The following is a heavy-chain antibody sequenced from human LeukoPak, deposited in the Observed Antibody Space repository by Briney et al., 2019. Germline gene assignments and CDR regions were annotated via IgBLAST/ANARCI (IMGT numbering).Heavy chain of an antibody. CDR1: GFTFSSYE. V-gene: IGHV3-48*03. Sequence: GGSLRLSCAASGFTFSSYEMNWVRQAPGKGLEWVSYISSSGSTIYYADSVKGRFTISRDNAKNSLYLQMNSLRAEDTAVYYCARGGGYYDSSGYYPEYFQHWGQGTLVTVSS. CDR2: ISSSGSTI. D-gene: IGHD3-22*01. CDR3: ARGGGYYDSSGYYPEYFQH. J-gene: IGHJ1*01.